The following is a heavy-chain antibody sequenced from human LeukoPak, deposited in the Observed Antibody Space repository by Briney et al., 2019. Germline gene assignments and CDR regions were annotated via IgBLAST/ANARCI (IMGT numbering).Heavy chain of an antibody. D-gene: IGHD6-13*01. CDR3: ARWFIAAAGTNWFDP. J-gene: IGHJ5*02. Sequence: ASVKVSCKASGYTFTSYYMHWVRQAPGQGLEWMGIINPSGGSTSYAQKFQGRVTMTRDTSTSTVYMELSSLRSEDTAVYYCARWFIAAAGTNWFDPWGQGTLVTVSS. V-gene: IGHV1-46*01. CDR1: GYTFTSYY. CDR2: INPSGGST.